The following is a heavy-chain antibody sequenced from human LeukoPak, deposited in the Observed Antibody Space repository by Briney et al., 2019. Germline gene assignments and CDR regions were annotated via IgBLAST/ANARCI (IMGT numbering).Heavy chain of an antibody. CDR3: ARDSASLWFGELSGWFAP. J-gene: IGHJ5*02. CDR1: GFTFSSYS. Sequence: GGSLRLSCAASGFTFSSYSMNWVRQAPGKGLEWVSSISSSSSYIYYADSVKGRFTISRDNAKYSLYLQRNSLRAEDTAVYYCARDSASLWFGELSGWFAPWGQGTLVTVSS. CDR2: ISSSSSYI. V-gene: IGHV3-21*01. D-gene: IGHD3-10*01.